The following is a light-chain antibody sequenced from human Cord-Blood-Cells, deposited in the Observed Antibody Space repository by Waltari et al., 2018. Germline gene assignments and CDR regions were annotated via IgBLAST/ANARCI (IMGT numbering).Light chain of an antibody. Sequence: QSALTQPASVSGSPGQSLTISCTGTSSDVGGYNYVSWYQQHPGKAPKLMIYDVSNRASGVSNRFSGSKSGNTAYLVISGLQGEDEADYYGSSYTSSSTLVVFGGGTKLTVL. V-gene: IGLV2-14*01. CDR2: DVS. J-gene: IGLJ2*01. CDR1: SSDVGGYNY. CDR3: SSYTSSSTLVV.